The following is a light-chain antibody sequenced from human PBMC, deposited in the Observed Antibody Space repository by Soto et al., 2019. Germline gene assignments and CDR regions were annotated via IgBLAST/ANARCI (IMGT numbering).Light chain of an antibody. Sequence: SYELTQPPSVSVALGQTARITCGGNNIGRKNVHWYLQTPGQAPVLVIYRDSNRPSGIPERFSGSNSENTATLTISRAQAGDEADYYCQVWDSSTVIFGGGTQLTVL. CDR1: NIGRKN. V-gene: IGLV3-9*01. CDR3: QVWDSSTVI. J-gene: IGLJ2*01. CDR2: RDS.